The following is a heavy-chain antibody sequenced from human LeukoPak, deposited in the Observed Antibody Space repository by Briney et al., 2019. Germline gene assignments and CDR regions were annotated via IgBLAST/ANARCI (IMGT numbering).Heavy chain of an antibody. V-gene: IGHV4-39*01. D-gene: IGHD1-26*01. CDR3: ARHGGSGMGADYFDY. CDR2: IYYSGST. CDR1: GGSISGSSYY. J-gene: IGHJ4*02. Sequence: SETLSLTCTVSGGSISGSSYYWGWIRQPPGKGLEWIGSIYYSGSTYYNPSLKSRVTISVDTSKNQFSLKLSSVTAADTAVYYCARHGGSGMGADYFDYWGQGTLVTVSS.